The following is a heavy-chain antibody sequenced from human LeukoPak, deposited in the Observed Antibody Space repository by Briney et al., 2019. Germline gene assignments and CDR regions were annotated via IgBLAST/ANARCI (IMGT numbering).Heavy chain of an antibody. CDR2: ISGSGGHT. V-gene: IGHV3-23*01. CDR1: GFTFTSYA. CDR3: ARGYSSGWYRDYFDY. J-gene: IGHJ4*02. Sequence: GGSLRLSCTASGFTFTSYAMTWVRQAPGKGLEWVSGISGSGGHTYNADSVEGRFTISRDNSKNTVSLQLSSLRAEDTAVYYCARGYSSGWYRDYFDYWGQGTLVTVSS. D-gene: IGHD6-19*01.